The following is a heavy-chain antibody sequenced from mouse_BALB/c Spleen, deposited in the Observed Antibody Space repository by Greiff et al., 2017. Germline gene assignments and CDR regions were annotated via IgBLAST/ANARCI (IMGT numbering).Heavy chain of an antibody. CDR3: VRHGDGYYRGAMDY. V-gene: IGHV10-1*02. Sequence: EVQGVESGGGLVQPKGSLKLSCAASGFTFNTYAMNWVRQAPGKGLEWVARIRSKSNNYATYYADSVKDRFTISRDDSQSMLYLQMNNLKTEDTAMYYCVRHGDGYYRGAMDYWGQGTSVTVSS. D-gene: IGHD2-3*01. CDR1: GFTFNTYA. CDR2: IRSKSNNYAT. J-gene: IGHJ4*01.